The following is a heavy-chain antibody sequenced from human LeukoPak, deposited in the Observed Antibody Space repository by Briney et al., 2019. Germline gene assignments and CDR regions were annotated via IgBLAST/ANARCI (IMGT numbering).Heavy chain of an antibody. CDR2: IKSKTDGGTT. D-gene: IGHD3-22*01. CDR3: ITFSMIVVVITD. J-gene: IGHJ4*02. Sequence: NPGGSLRLSCAASGFTFNNAWMSWVRQAPGKGLEWVSRIKSKTDGGTTDYAAPVKGRFTISRDDSKNTLYLQMNSLKTEDTAVYYCITFSMIVVVITDWGQGTLVTVSS. V-gene: IGHV3-15*01. CDR1: GFTFNNAW.